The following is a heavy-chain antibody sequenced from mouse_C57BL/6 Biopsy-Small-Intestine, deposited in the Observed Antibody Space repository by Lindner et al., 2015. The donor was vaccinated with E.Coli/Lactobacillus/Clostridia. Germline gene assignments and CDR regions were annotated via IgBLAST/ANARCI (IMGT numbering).Heavy chain of an antibody. CDR2: ISVNNGNT. CDR1: GYRFTSYA. CDR3: ARGFPPYGLGV. Sequence: SVKVSCKASGYRFTSYAIHWVRQAPGQRPEWMGWISVNNGNTKSSENFQDRVTFTRDTSANTAYLEVSSLRSDDTAVYYCARGFPPYGLGVWGQGTTVTVSS. V-gene: IGHV1-14*01. D-gene: IGHD1-1*02. J-gene: IGHJ1*01.